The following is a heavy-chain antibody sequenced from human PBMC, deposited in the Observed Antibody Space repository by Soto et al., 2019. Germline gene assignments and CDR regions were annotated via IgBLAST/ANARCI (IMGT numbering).Heavy chain of an antibody. Sequence: QVQLVESGGGVVQPGRSLRLACAASGFIFSKYGMHWVRQAPGKGLEWVAVISYDGSNKYYAESVKGRFIISRDKSENTLYLQMNSLRAEDTALYYCAKDLGSGKPYYYYAMDVWGQVTTVTVSS. V-gene: IGHV3-30*18. CDR3: AKDLGSGKPYYYYAMDV. CDR1: GFIFSKYG. D-gene: IGHD3-10*01. J-gene: IGHJ6*02. CDR2: ISYDGSNK.